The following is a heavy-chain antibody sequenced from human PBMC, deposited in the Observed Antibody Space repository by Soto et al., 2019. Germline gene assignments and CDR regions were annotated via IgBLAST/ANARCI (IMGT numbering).Heavy chain of an antibody. CDR2: ISGSGSST. J-gene: IGHJ4*02. Sequence: PGGSLRLSCAASGFTFSSYAMSWVRQAPGKGLEWVSLISGSGSSTYYADSVKGRFTISRDNSKNTLYLQVNSLRADDTAVYYCANAHYYDSSGYNSSSYDYWGQGTLVTVSS. CDR3: ANAHYYDSSGYNSSSYDY. CDR1: GFTFSSYA. V-gene: IGHV3-23*01. D-gene: IGHD3-22*01.